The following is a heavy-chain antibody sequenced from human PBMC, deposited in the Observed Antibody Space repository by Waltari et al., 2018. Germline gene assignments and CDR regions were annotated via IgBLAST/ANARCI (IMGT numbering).Heavy chain of an antibody. CDR1: GFIFSSYW. V-gene: IGHV3-74*01. J-gene: IGHJ4*02. D-gene: IGHD6-13*01. CDR2: INYDGSST. CDR3: IRENIAAAGLES. Sequence: EVQLVESGGGLVQPGGSLRLSCVASGFIFSSYWMDWLPQAPGKGLVWVSRINYDGSSTTYADSVKGRFTISRDNAKNTLYLHMSSLRAEDTAVYYCIRENIAAAGLESWGQGTLVTVSS.